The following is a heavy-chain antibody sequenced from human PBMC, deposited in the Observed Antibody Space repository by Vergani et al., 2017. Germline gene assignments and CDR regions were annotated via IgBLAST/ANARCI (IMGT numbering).Heavy chain of an antibody. CDR2: ISPDGFST. D-gene: IGHD3-9*01. J-gene: IGHJ4*02. Sequence: QVPLLQSGSALKTPGASVRISCEASGYTFTNYPLIWVRQAPGQGLEWVGVISPDGFSTFYAQKFQGRVTITRDTSTSTVYVEVTSLRSDDTAVYYCAREPPLTGFFDYWRQGTLVTVSS. V-gene: IGHV1-46*03. CDR1: GYTFTNYP. CDR3: AREPPLTGFFDY.